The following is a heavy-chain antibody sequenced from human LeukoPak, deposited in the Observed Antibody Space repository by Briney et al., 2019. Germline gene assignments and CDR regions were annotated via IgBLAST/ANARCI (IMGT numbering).Heavy chain of an antibody. CDR2: ISGSGGGT. CDR3: AKDYYDRSGYLYYFDY. V-gene: IGHV3-23*01. Sequence: GGSLRLSCAASGITFSSYAMSWVRQAPGRGLEGVSAISGSGGGTYYADSVKGRFTISRDNSKNTLYLQMNSLRAEDTAVYYCAKDYYDRSGYLYYFDYWGQGTLVTVSS. J-gene: IGHJ4*02. CDR1: GITFSSYA. D-gene: IGHD3-22*01.